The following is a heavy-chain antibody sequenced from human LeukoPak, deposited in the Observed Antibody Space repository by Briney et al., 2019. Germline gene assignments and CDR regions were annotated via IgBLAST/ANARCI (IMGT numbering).Heavy chain of an antibody. V-gene: IGHV3-23*01. CDR2: IRTTAEGA. CDR3: AKLHYGANSGGRYGMDV. Sequence: PGGSLRLSCATSGFSFTDYPMNWVRQAPGKGLEWISNIRTTAEGAKYAYYADSVKGRFTISRDNSKNTLYLQMNSLRAEDTAVYYCAKLHYGANSGGRYGMDVWGQGTTVTVSS. CDR1: GFSFTDYP. D-gene: IGHD4-23*01. J-gene: IGHJ6*02.